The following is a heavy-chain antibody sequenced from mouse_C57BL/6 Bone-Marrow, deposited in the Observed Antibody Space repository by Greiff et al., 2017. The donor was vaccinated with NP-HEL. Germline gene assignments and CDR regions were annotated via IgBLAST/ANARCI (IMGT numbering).Heavy chain of an antibody. D-gene: IGHD1-1*01. CDR1: GYTFTSYG. CDR3: ARRFDYYYGSSYEGGY. Sequence: QVQLQQSGAELARPGASVKLSCKASGYTFTSYGISWVKQRTGQGLEWIGEIYPRSGNTYYNEKFKGKATLTADKSSSTAYMELRSLTSEDAAVYFCARRFDYYYGSSYEGGYWGQGTTLTVSS. V-gene: IGHV1-81*01. CDR2: IYPRSGNT. J-gene: IGHJ2*01.